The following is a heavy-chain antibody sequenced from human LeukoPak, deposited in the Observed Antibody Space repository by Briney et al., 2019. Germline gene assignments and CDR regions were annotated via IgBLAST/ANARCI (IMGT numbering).Heavy chain of an antibody. Sequence: ASVKVSCRASGYTFTSYDINWVRQATGQGLEWMGWMNPNSGNTGYAQKFQGRVTMTRNTSISTAYMELGSLRSEDTAVYYCARGKGYSGYDSNWFDPWGQGTLVTVSS. CDR2: MNPNSGNT. V-gene: IGHV1-8*01. CDR1: GYTFTSYD. J-gene: IGHJ5*02. CDR3: ARGKGYSGYDSNWFDP. D-gene: IGHD5-12*01.